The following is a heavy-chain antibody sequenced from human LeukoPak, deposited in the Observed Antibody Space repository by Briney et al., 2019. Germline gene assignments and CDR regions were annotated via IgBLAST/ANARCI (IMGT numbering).Heavy chain of an antibody. D-gene: IGHD3-10*01. V-gene: IGHV4-39*01. CDR2: IYYSGST. CDR3: ARHRTYYYGSGSPDY. CDR1: GGSISSSSYY. J-gene: IGHJ4*02. Sequence: SETLSLTCTVSGGSISSSSYYWGWIRQPPGKGLEWIGSIYYSGSTYYNPSLKSRLTISVDTSKNQFSLKLSSVTAADTAVYYCARHRTYYYGSGSPDYWGQGTLVTVSS.